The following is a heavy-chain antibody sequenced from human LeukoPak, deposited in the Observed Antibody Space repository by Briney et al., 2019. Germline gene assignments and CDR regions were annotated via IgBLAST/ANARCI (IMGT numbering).Heavy chain of an antibody. CDR2: IRPSGIA. J-gene: IGHJ3*01. CDR1: GFTFSSYA. Sequence: LRLSCAASGFTFSSYAMSWVREAPGKGLEWIAYIRPSGIAWYNPSLTSRAVISIDTSKNQFSLTVNSVTAADTAMYYCAREVDIPVDSDGFDLWGQGTMVTVSS. D-gene: IGHD5-12*01. V-gene: IGHV4-30-2*05. CDR3: AREVDIPVDSDGFDL.